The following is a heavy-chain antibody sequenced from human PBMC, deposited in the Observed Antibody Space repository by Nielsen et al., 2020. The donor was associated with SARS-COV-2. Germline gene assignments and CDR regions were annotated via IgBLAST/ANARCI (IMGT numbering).Heavy chain of an antibody. CDR2: IYYSGST. D-gene: IGHD3-3*01. CDR1: GDSFSIYY. Sequence: SETLSLTCSVSGDSFSIYYWSWIRQPPGEGLEWIGYIYYSGSTNYNPSLESRVTISIDTSKHQFSLRLSSVTAADTAIYYCARERDFWSGYKAFEIWGQGTVVTVSS. V-gene: IGHV4-59*01. CDR3: ARERDFWSGYKAFEI. J-gene: IGHJ3*02.